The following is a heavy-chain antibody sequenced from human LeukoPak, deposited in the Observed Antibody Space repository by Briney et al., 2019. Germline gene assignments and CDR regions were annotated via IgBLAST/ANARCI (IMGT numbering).Heavy chain of an antibody. Sequence: GGSLRLSCEVSGFTFSSYEMSWVRQAPGKGLEWISYISTSGTTIYYGDSVKGRFTISRDNAKNSLYLQMNSLRAEDTAVYYCARESSSLTNPDFDYWGQGTLVTVSS. CDR2: ISTSGTTI. D-gene: IGHD6-13*01. V-gene: IGHV3-48*03. J-gene: IGHJ4*02. CDR1: GFTFSSYE. CDR3: ARESSSLTNPDFDY.